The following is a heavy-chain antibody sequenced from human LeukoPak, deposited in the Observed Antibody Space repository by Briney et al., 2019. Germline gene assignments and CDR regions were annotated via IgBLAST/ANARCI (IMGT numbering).Heavy chain of an antibody. V-gene: IGHV1-69*05. CDR3: ARDRGERGSSWSLPAHGFDI. J-gene: IGHJ3*02. CDR1: GGTFSSYA. D-gene: IGHD6-13*01. CDR2: IVPIFGTT. Sequence: SVKVSCKASGGTFSSYAINWVRQAPGQGLEWMGRIVPIFGTTNYAQKFQGRVTITTDESTSTAYMELSSLRSEETAVYYCARDRGERGSSWSLPAHGFDIWGQGTMVTVSS.